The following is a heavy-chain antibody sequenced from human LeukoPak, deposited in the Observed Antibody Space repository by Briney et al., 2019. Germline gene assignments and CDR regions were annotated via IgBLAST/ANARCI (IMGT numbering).Heavy chain of an antibody. J-gene: IGHJ4*02. CDR3: AREILAPGKTHDY. CDR1: GFTFSTYE. V-gene: IGHV3-48*03. Sequence: GGSLRLSCAASGFTFSTYEMNWVRQAPGKGLEWVSYISTTGGTIYYADSVKGRFTISRDNAKNTLFLQINSLRAEDTAVYYCAREILAPGKTHDYWGQGTLVTVSS. CDR2: ISTTGGTI.